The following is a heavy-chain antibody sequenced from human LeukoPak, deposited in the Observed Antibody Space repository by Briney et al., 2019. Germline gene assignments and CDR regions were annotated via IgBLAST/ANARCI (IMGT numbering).Heavy chain of an antibody. CDR1: GFTFSSYG. CDR2: ISYDGSNK. Sequence: PGRSLRLSCAASGFTFSSYGMHWVRQAPGKGLEWVAVISYDGSNKYYADSVKGRFTISRDNSKNTLYLQMNSLRAEDTAVYYCAKGHSGSYPHFDYWGQGTLVTVSS. D-gene: IGHD1-26*01. J-gene: IGHJ4*02. CDR3: AKGHSGSYPHFDY. V-gene: IGHV3-30*18.